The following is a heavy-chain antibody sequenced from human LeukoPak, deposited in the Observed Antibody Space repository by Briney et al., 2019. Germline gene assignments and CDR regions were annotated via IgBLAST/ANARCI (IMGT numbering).Heavy chain of an antibody. Sequence: GASVKVSCKASGYTFTGYYMHWVRQAPGQGLEWMGWISPYNGNTKYLQKFQGRVTMTTDTSTSTASMEVRSLRSDDTAVYYCASQITPYDALDIWGQGTMVTVSS. D-gene: IGHD2-15*01. CDR2: ISPYNGNT. V-gene: IGHV1-18*04. CDR3: ASQITPYDALDI. J-gene: IGHJ3*02. CDR1: GYTFTGYY.